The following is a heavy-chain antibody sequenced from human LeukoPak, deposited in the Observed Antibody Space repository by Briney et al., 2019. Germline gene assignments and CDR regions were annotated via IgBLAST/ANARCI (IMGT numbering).Heavy chain of an antibody. V-gene: IGHV5-51*01. CDR2: IYPGDSDT. CDR3: ARLGYCRGGSCYSRIKLDGFDI. J-gene: IGHJ3*02. D-gene: IGHD2-15*01. Sequence: GESLKISCKGSGYSFTSYWIGWVRQMPGKGLEWMGIIYPGDSDTRYSPSFQGQVTISADKSISTAYLQWSSLKASDTAMYYCARLGYCRGGSCYSRIKLDGFDIWGQGTMVTVSS. CDR1: GYSFTSYW.